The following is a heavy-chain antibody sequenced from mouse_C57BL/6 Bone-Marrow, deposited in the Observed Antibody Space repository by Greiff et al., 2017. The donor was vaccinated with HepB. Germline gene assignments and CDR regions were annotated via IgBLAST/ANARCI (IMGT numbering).Heavy chain of an antibody. D-gene: IGHD1-1*01. CDR3: ARDITTVAFDY. CDR2: ISYDGSN. CDR1: GYSITSGYY. Sequence: DSGPGLVKPSQSLSLTCSVTGYSITSGYYWNWIRQFPGNKLEWMGYISYDGSNNYNPSLKNRISITRDTSKNQFFLKLNSVTTEDTATYYCARDITTVAFDYWGQGTTLTVSS. V-gene: IGHV3-6*01. J-gene: IGHJ2*01.